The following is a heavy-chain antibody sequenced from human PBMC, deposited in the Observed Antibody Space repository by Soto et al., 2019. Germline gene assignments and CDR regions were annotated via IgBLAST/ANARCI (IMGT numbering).Heavy chain of an antibody. CDR1: GFTFSSYA. D-gene: IGHD3-10*01. V-gene: IGHV3-30-3*01. J-gene: IGHJ6*02. Sequence: PGGSLRLSSAASGFTFSSYAMHWVRQAPGKGLEWVAVISYDGSNKYYADSVKGRFTISRDNSKNTLYLQMNSLRAEDTAVYYCVSRVGGSGSYYKRTYYYYGMDVWGQGTTVTVSS. CDR2: ISYDGSNK. CDR3: VSRVGGSGSYYKRTYYYYGMDV.